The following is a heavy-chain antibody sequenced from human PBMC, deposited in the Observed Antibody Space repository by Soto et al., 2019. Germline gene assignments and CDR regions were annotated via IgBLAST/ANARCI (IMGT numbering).Heavy chain of an antibody. CDR3: AVKSSGYYYVDY. CDR2: IYYSGST. J-gene: IGHJ4*02. CDR1: GGSIGSGGYY. V-gene: IGHV4-31*03. Sequence: SETLSLTCTVSGGSIGSGGYYWSWIRQHPGKGLEWIGYIYYSGSTYYNPSLKSRVTISVDTSKNQFSLKLSSVTAADTAVYYCAVKSSGYYYVDYWGQGTLVTVSS. D-gene: IGHD3-22*01.